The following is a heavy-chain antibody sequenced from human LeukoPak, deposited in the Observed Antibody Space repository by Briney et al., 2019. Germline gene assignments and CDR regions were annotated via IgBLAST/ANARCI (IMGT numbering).Heavy chain of an antibody. CDR1: GGTFSSYA. V-gene: IGHV1-69*05. Sequence: ASVKVSCKASGGTFSSYAISWVRQAPGQGLEWMGGIIPIFGTANYAQKFQGRVTITTDESTSTAYMELSSLRSEDTAVCYCAGARYWGSYCYYYYMDVWGKGTTVTVSS. D-gene: IGHD3-16*01. J-gene: IGHJ6*03. CDR2: IIPIFGTA. CDR3: AGARYWGSYCYYYYMDV.